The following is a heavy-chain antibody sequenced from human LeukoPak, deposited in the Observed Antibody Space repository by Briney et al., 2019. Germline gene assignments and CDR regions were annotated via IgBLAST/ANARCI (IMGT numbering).Heavy chain of an antibody. D-gene: IGHD3-22*01. CDR1: GFTFSNYA. J-gene: IGHJ4*02. V-gene: IGHV3-23*01. CDR2: ISGSGGST. Sequence: GGSLRLSCAASGFTFSNYAMTWVRQAPGKGLEWVSAISGSGGSTDYADSVKGRFTISRDNSKNTLYLQLKTLRAEDTAIYYCVKEQFYYDGSAFDSWGQGTSVTVSS. CDR3: VKEQFYYDGSAFDS.